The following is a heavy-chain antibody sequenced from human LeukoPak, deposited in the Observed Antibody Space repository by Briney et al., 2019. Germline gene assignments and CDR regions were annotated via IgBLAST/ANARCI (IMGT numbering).Heavy chain of an antibody. D-gene: IGHD1-26*01. Sequence: GGSLRLSCTVSGFTVSSNSMSWVRQAPGKGLEWVSFIFSSTHYSDSVKGRFTISRDNSKNTLYPQMNSLRAEDTAVYYCAKDLRIVGATTDAFDIWGQGTMVTVSS. V-gene: IGHV3-53*01. CDR1: GFTVSSNS. J-gene: IGHJ3*02. CDR2: IFSST. CDR3: AKDLRIVGATTDAFDI.